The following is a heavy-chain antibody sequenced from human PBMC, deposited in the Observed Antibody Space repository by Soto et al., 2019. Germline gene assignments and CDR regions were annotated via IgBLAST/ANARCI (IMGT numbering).Heavy chain of an antibody. Sequence: SETLSLTCAVYGGSFSGYYWSWIRQPPGKGLEWIGEINHSGSTNYNPSLKSRVTISVDTSKNKFSLKLSSVTAADTAVYYCARDGSIAVAGTGYWFDPWGQGTMVAVYS. CDR3: ARDGSIAVAGTGYWFDP. D-gene: IGHD6-19*01. CDR2: INHSGST. CDR1: GGSFSGYY. V-gene: IGHV4-34*01. J-gene: IGHJ5*02.